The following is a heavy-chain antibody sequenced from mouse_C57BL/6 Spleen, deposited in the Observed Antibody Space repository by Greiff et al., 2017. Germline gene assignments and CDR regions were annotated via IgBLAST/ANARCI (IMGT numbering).Heavy chain of an antibody. CDR1: GYAFSSYW. Sequence: SGASVKISCKASGYAFSSYWMNWVKQRPGKGLEWIGQIYPGDGDTNYNGKFKGKATLTADKSSSTAYMQLSSLTSEDSAVYFCARSIYYGNYEYFDVWGTGTTVTVSS. J-gene: IGHJ1*03. V-gene: IGHV1-80*01. CDR2: IYPGDGDT. D-gene: IGHD2-1*01. CDR3: ARSIYYGNYEYFDV.